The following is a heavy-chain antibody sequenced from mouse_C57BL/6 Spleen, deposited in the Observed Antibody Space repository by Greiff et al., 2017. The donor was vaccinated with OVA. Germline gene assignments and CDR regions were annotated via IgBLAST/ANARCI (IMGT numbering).Heavy chain of an antibody. CDR2: SRNKANDYTT. D-gene: IGHD2-13*01. V-gene: IGHV7-1*01. CDR1: GFTFSDFY. J-gene: IGHJ4*01. Sequence: EVKLVESGGGLVQSGRSLRLSCATSGFTFSDFYMEWVRQAPGKGLEWIAASRNKANDYTTEYSASVKGRFIVSRDTSQSILYLQMNALRAEDTAIYYCARGDYCPAGDAMDYWGQGTSVTVSS. CDR3: ARGDYCPAGDAMDY.